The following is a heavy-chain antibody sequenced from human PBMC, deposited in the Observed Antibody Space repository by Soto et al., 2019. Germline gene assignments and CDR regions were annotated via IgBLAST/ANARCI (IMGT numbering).Heavy chain of an antibody. Sequence: SETLSLTCTFSGGSIRDYFWTWIRQPPGKGLEWIGYIYYSGRTNYNPSLKSRVSISVDTSKNHFSLQLRPVTAADTAVYYCARVGGDDFGDSGGFDYWGQGTLVTVSS. CDR3: ARVGGDDFGDSGGFDY. J-gene: IGHJ4*02. D-gene: IGHD4-17*01. CDR1: GGSIRDYF. V-gene: IGHV4-59*01. CDR2: IYYSGRT.